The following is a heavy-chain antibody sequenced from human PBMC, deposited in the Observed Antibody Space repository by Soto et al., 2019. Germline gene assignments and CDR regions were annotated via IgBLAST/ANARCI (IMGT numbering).Heavy chain of an antibody. Sequence: SQTLSLPCAISGDSVSSNSAAWNWIRQSPSRGLEWLGRTYYRSKWYNDYAVSVKSRITINPDTSKNQFSLQLNSVTPEDTAVYYCARGGVAATYYYYYGMDVWGQGTTVTVSS. CDR1: GDSVSSNSAA. V-gene: IGHV6-1*01. CDR3: ARGGVAATYYYYYGMDV. D-gene: IGHD2-15*01. CDR2: TYYRSKWYN. J-gene: IGHJ6*02.